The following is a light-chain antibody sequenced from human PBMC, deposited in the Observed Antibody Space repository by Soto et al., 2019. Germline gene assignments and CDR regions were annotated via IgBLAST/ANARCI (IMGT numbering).Light chain of an antibody. CDR1: SSDVGGYNY. J-gene: IGLJ1*01. CDR2: EVT. V-gene: IGLV2-14*01. Sequence: QSVLTQPASVSGSPGQSITISCSGTSSDVGGYNYVSWYQQNPGKAPKLMIYEVTNRPSGVSSRFSGSKSGNTAYLTISGLQAEDEADYCCLSYSGSRSPYVFGTGTKVTVL. CDR3: LSYSGSRSPYV.